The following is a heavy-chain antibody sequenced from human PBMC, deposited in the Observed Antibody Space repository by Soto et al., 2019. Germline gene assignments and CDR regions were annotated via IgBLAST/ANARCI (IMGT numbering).Heavy chain of an antibody. V-gene: IGHV3-30*18. CDR2: ISYDGSNK. CDR3: AKVGAVATAGEYAFDI. D-gene: IGHD5-12*01. CDR1: GFTFSSYG. J-gene: IGHJ3*02. Sequence: QVQLVESGGGVVQPGRSLRLSCAASGFTFSSYGMHWVRQAPGKGLEWVAVISYDGSNKYYADSVKGRFTISRDNSKNTLYLQMNSLRAEDTAVYYCAKVGAVATAGEYAFDIWGQGTMVTVSS.